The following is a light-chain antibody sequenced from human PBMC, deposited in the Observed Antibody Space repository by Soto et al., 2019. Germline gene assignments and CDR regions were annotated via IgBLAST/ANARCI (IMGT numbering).Light chain of an antibody. J-gene: IGKJ3*01. V-gene: IGKV3-20*01. CDR3: QQYGSSPRT. CDR2: GAS. CDR1: QSVGSY. Sequence: EILMTQSPATLSVSPGERATVSCRASQSVGSYLAWYQQKPGQAPRLLIYGASSRATGIPDRFSGSGSGTDFTLTISRLEPEDFAVYYCQQYGSSPRTFGPGTKVDIK.